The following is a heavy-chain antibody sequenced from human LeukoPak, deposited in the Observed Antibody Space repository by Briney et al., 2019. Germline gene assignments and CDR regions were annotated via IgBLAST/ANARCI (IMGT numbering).Heavy chain of an antibody. D-gene: IGHD3-22*01. Sequence: WGSLRLSCAASGFTFSSYAMSWVRQAPGKGLEWVSAISGSGGSTYYADSVKGRFTISRDNSKNTLYLQMNSLRAEDTAVYYCAKAGYYDSSGYYYGGVDYWGQGTLVTVPS. CDR1: GFTFSSYA. J-gene: IGHJ4*02. CDR3: AKAGYYDSSGYYYGGVDY. V-gene: IGHV3-23*01. CDR2: ISGSGGST.